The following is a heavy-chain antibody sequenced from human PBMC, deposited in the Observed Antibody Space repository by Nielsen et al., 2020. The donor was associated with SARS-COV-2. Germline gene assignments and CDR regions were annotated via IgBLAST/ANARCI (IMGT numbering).Heavy chain of an antibody. CDR1: GFTFDDYT. Sequence: GESLKISCAASGFTFDDYTMHWVRQPPGKGLEWVSLISWDGASTYYGDSVRGRFTISRDNRKNSLFLQMNSLRTEDTALYYCAKGFSSNSRDYMNVWGKGTTVTVSS. CDR2: ISWDGAST. V-gene: IGHV3-43*01. D-gene: IGHD6-6*01. CDR3: AKGFSSNSRDYMNV. J-gene: IGHJ6*03.